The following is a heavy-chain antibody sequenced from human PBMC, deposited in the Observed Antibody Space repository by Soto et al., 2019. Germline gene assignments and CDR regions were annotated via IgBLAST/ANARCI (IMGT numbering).Heavy chain of an antibody. CDR2: VYYTGDT. D-gene: IGHD4-17*01. Sequence: QVQLQQSGPRLVKPSETLSLTCTVSSGPDRSHNWGWIRQPPGRGLEWIGYVYYTGDTAYNPSLRGRATISGETSTKHLSLNPNSVTGADTAVYYCVRQGIDYLHGLVDVWGQGTTVSVSS. V-gene: IGHV4-59*08. J-gene: IGHJ6*02. CDR1: SGPDRSHN. CDR3: VRQGIDYLHGLVDV.